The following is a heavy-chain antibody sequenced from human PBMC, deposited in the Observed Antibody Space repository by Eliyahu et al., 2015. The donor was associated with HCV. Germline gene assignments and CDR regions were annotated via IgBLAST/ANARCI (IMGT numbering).Heavy chain of an antibody. CDR1: GFXFSSYG. CDR2: ISYDERMK. Sequence: QVHLVESGGGVVQPGRSLRLSCAASGFXFSSYGMHGVRQAPGKGLEWXAXISYDERMKKYGDSAKGRFTISRDNSKDMLYLQMNSLRAEDTAVYYCAKDSTPYDFWRGYTSDYWGQGTLVTVSS. D-gene: IGHD3-3*01. V-gene: IGHV3-30*18. CDR3: AKDSTPYDFWRGYTSDY. J-gene: IGHJ4*02.